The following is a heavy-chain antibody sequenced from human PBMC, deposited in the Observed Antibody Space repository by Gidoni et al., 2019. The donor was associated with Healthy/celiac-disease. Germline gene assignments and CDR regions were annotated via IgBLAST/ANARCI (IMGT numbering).Heavy chain of an antibody. Sequence: QVPLVESGGGVVQPGRSLRLACAASGLTFRSYGMHGVRQAPGKGLEWVSVISYDGSNKYYADSVKGRFTISRDNSKNTLYLQMNSLRAEDTAVYYCAKDQGGSYHFDYWGQGTLVTVSS. V-gene: IGHV3-30*18. D-gene: IGHD1-26*01. J-gene: IGHJ4*02. CDR1: GLTFRSYG. CDR3: AKDQGGSYHFDY. CDR2: ISYDGSNK.